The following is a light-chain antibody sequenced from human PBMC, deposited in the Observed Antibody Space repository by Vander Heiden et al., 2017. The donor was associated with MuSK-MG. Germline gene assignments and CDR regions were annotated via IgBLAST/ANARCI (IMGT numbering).Light chain of an antibody. CDR3: QQDNSYSIT. CDR2: KAS. Sequence: DIQMTQSPSTLSASVGDRVTITCRASQSISSWLAWYQQKPGKAPKLLIYKASSLESGVPSRFSGSGSGTEFTITISSLHPDDFATYYCQQDNSYSITFGQGTQLEIK. J-gene: IGKJ5*01. V-gene: IGKV1-5*03. CDR1: QSISSW.